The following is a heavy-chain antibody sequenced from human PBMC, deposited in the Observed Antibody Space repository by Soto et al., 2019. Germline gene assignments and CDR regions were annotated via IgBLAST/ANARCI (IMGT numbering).Heavy chain of an antibody. V-gene: IGHV4-34*01. D-gene: IGHD3-10*01. J-gene: IGHJ4*02. Sequence: QVQLQQWGAGLLKPSETLSLTCAVYGGSFSGYYWSWIRQPPGKGLEWIGEINHSGSTNYNPSLTPTGTITVDXXTXQXXLKLSSVTAADPAVYYCARGRRVILWFGAHTPFDYWGQGTLVTVSS. CDR3: ARGRRVILWFGAHTPFDY. CDR2: INHSGST. CDR1: GGSFSGYY.